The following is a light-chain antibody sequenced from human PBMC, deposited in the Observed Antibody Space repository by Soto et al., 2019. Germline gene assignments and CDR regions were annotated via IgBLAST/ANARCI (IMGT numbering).Light chain of an antibody. CDR1: QSISSY. V-gene: IGKV1-39*01. CDR3: QQSYSTPLT. CDR2: AAS. J-gene: IGKJ1*01. Sequence: DIQMTQSPSSLSASVGDRVTITCRASQSISSYLNWYQQKPGKAPKLLIYAASSLQSGVPSRFSGSGSGTDFTLTISSLQPEDFATYYCQQSYSTPLTSGQGT.